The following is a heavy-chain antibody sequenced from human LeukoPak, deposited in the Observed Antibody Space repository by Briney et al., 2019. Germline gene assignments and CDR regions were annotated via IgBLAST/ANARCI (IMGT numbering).Heavy chain of an antibody. CDR2: IYPGDSDT. J-gene: IGHJ4*02. D-gene: IGHD4-17*01. CDR3: ARRVAVTTVGRQHFDY. V-gene: IGHV5-51*01. CDR1: GYSFTSYW. Sequence: GESLKISCKGSGYSFTSYWIGWVRQMPGKGLEWMGIIYPGDSDTRYSPSFQGQVTISADKSISTAYLQWSSLKASDTAMYYCARRVAVTTVGRQHFDYWGQGTLVTVSS.